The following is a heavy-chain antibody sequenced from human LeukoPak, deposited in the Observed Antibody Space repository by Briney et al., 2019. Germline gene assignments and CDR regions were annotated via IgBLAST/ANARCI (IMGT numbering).Heavy chain of an antibody. Sequence: GRSLRLSCAASGFTFDDYAMHWVRQVPGKGLEWVSGISWNSGSIGYADSVKGRFTISRDNAKNSLYLQMNSLRAEDMALYYCAKDLSSLAVASDGFDYWGQGTLVTVSS. CDR1: GFTFDDYA. D-gene: IGHD6-19*01. V-gene: IGHV3-9*03. J-gene: IGHJ4*02. CDR3: AKDLSSLAVASDGFDY. CDR2: ISWNSGSI.